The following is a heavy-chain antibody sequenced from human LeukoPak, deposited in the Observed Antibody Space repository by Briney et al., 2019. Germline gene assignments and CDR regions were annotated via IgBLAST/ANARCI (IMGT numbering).Heavy chain of an antibody. CDR1: GFTFDDYA. CDR3: AKDAYYYDSSPFDY. J-gene: IGHJ4*02. CDR2: ISWNSGSI. Sequence: GGSLRLSCAASGFTFDDYAMHWVRHAPGKGLEWVSGISWNSGSIGYADSVKGRFTISRDNAKNSLYLQMNSLRAEDTALYYCAKDAYYYDSSPFDYWGQGTLVTVSS. V-gene: IGHV3-9*01. D-gene: IGHD3-22*01.